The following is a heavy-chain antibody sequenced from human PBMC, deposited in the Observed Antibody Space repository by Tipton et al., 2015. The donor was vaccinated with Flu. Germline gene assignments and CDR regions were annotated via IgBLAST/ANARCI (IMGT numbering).Heavy chain of an antibody. D-gene: IGHD3-10*02. CDR3: ARLSFYDVDLKNFYFED. J-gene: IGHJ4*02. CDR1: RGSISSTTYN. Sequence: TLSLTCTDSRGSISSTTYNWGWIRQPPGKGLEWIASIYYSGRTYYNPSLKSRVVISVDTSKNHFSLKLKSVTAADTAVYYCARLSFYDVDLKNFYFEDWGQGTLVTVS. CDR2: IYYSGRT. V-gene: IGHV4-39*02.